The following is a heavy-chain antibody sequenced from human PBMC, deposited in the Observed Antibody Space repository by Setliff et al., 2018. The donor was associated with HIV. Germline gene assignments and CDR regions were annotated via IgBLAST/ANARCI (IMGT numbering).Heavy chain of an antibody. V-gene: IGHV4-59*01. CDR1: GVSISSYY. Sequence: SETLSLTCSVSGVSISSYYWSWIRHSPGKGLEWIGIIFPGGATNYNPSLTSRVTISVDTSKNHLFLKLTSVTTADTAVYFCAKSSPSIGYITDCWGQGTLVTVSS. CDR3: AKSSPSIGYITDC. J-gene: IGHJ4*02. D-gene: IGHD5-12*01. CDR2: IFPGGAT.